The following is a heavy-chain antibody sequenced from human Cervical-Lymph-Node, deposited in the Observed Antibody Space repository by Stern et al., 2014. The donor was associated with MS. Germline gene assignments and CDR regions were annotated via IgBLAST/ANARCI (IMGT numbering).Heavy chain of an antibody. Sequence: EVQLVQSGAGVKKPGESLKLSCKASGYTFTNYWIGWVRQVPGKGLEWVAAIYSGGPDTKYSPSYQGQVPISVDKSISTAYLQWSSLKASDPAMYYCARRAGYCTRTNCYAYWCFDIWGRGTLVTVSS. CDR1: GYTFTNYW. CDR3: ARRAGYCTRTNCYAYWCFDI. V-gene: IGHV5-51*01. CDR2: IYSGGPDT. J-gene: IGHJ2*01. D-gene: IGHD2-2*01.